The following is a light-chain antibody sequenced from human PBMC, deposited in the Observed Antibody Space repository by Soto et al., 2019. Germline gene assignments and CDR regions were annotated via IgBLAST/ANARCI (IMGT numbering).Light chain of an antibody. CDR1: SSDVGGNKY. CDR3: CAYAGSGTVV. CDR2: EVS. Sequence: QSALTQPASVSGSPGQSITISCTGTSSDVGGNKYVSWYQQHPGEAPKLMIYEVSNRPSGVSNRFSGSKSGNTASLTISGLQAEDEADYYCCAYAGSGTVVFGGGTKVTVL. V-gene: IGLV2-14*01. J-gene: IGLJ3*02.